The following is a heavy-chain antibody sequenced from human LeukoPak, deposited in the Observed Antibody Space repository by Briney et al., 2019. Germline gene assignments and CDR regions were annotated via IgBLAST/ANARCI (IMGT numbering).Heavy chain of an antibody. V-gene: IGHV4-34*01. J-gene: IGHJ4*02. CDR1: GGSFSGYY. CDR2: INHSGST. D-gene: IGHD5-24*01. CDR3: ARGRGYNYFDY. Sequence: SETLSLTCAVYGGSFSGYYWSWIRQPPGKGLEWIGEINHSGSTNYNPSLKSRVTISVDTSKNQFSLKLSSVTAADTAVYYRARGRGYNYFDYWGQGTLVTVSS.